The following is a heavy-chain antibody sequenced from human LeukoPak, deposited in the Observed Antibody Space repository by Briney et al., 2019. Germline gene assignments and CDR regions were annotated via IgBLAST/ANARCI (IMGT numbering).Heavy chain of an antibody. D-gene: IGHD3-10*01. J-gene: IGHJ4*02. Sequence: GGSLRLSCAASGFTFSSYAMHWVRQAPGKGLEWVAVISYDGSNKYYADSVKGRFTISRGNSKNTLYLQMNSLRAEDTAVYYCATSTWFGEWYFDYWGQGTLVTVSS. CDR2: ISYDGSNK. V-gene: IGHV3-30*04. CDR1: GFTFSSYA. CDR3: ATSTWFGEWYFDY.